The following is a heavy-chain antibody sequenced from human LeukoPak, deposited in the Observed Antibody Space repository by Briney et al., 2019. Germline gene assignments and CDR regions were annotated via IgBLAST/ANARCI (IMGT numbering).Heavy chain of an antibody. Sequence: PSETLSLTCAVNGDSFSGYYWSWIRQFPGKGLEWIGSIYYSGSTYYNPSLKSRVTISVDTSKNQFSLKLSSVTAADTAVYYCARHRMYYYDSSGRGVADAFDIWGQGTMVTVSS. V-gene: IGHV4-39*01. D-gene: IGHD3-22*01. CDR2: IYYSGST. CDR3: ARHRMYYYDSSGRGVADAFDI. CDR1: GDSFSGYY. J-gene: IGHJ3*02.